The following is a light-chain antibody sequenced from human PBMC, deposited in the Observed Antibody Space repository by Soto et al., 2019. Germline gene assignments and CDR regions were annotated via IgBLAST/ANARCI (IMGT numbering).Light chain of an antibody. CDR3: GTWDSSLSGVV. CDR1: TSNVGNNY. V-gene: IGLV1-51*01. Sequence: QAVVTQPPSVSAAPGQKVTLSCSGSTSNVGNNYVSWYQQLPGTAPKLLIYDNNKRPSGIPDRFSGSKSGTSATLGITGLQTGDEAYYYCGTWDSSLSGVVFGGGTKLTVL. J-gene: IGLJ3*02. CDR2: DNN.